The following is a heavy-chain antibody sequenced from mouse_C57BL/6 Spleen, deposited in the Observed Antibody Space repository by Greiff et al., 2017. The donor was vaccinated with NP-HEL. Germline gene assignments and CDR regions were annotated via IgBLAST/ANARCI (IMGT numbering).Heavy chain of an antibody. CDR3: AREDYGSSYRNYFDY. V-gene: IGHV1-81*01. Sequence: VQRVESGAELARPGASVKLSCKASGYTFTSYGISWVKQRTGQGLEWIGEIYPRSGNPYYNEKFKGKATLTADKSSSTAYMELRSLTSEDSAVYVCAREDYGSSYRNYFDYWGQGTTLTVSS. CDR1: GYTFTSYG. CDR2: IYPRSGNP. J-gene: IGHJ2*01. D-gene: IGHD1-1*01.